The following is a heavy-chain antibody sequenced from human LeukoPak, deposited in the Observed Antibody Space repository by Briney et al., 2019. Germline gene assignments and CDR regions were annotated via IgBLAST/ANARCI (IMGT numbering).Heavy chain of an antibody. D-gene: IGHD2-15*01. CDR3: ARDLGYCSGGSCSKPNAFNI. CDR1: GYTFTGYY. CDR2: INPNSGGT. Sequence: GASVKVSCKASGYTFTGYYMHWVRQAPGQGLEWMGWINPNSGGTNFAQKFQGRVTMTRDTSISTAYMELSRLRSDDTAVYYCARDLGYCSGGSCSKPNAFNIWGQGTMVTVSS. V-gene: IGHV1-2*02. J-gene: IGHJ3*02.